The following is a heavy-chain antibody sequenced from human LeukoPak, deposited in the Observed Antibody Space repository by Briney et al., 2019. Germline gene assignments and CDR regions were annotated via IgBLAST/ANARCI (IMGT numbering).Heavy chain of an antibody. D-gene: IGHD2-21*02. CDR3: ASIAVVTGSDY. CDR1: GFTVSSKY. Sequence: GGSLRLSCAASGFTVSSKYMSWVRQAPGKGLEWVSVIYSGGSSYYADSVKGRFTISRDNSKNMLYLQMNSLRAEDTAVYYCASIAVVTGSDYWGQGTLVTVSS. CDR2: IYSGGSS. J-gene: IGHJ4*02. V-gene: IGHV3-53*01.